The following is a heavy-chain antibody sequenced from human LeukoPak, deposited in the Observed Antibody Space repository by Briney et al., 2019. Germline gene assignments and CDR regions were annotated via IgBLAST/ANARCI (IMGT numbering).Heavy chain of an antibody. CDR2: IVVGSGNT. D-gene: IGHD3-22*01. J-gene: IGHJ4*02. CDR1: GFTFTSSA. Sequence: SVKVSCKASGFTFTSSAVQWVRQARGQRLEWIGWIVVGSGNTNYAQKFQERVTITRDMSTSTAYMELSSLRSEDTAVYYCAADDYYDSSGYYDFDYWGQGTLVTVSS. CDR3: AADDYYDSSGYYDFDY. V-gene: IGHV1-58*01.